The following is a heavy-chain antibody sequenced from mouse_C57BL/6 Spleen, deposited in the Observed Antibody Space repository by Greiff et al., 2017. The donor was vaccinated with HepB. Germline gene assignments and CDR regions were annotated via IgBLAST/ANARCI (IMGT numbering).Heavy chain of an antibody. CDR3: ARYYYGSSRYYFDY. V-gene: IGHV5-17*01. J-gene: IGHJ2*01. CDR1: GFTFSDYG. Sequence: EVKLVESGGGLVKPGGSLKLSCAASGFTFSDYGMHWVRQAPEKGLEWVAYISSGSSTIYYADTVKGRFTISRDNAKTTLFLQMTSLRSEDTAMYYCARYYYGSSRYYFDYWGQGTTLTVSS. CDR2: ISSGSSTI. D-gene: IGHD1-1*01.